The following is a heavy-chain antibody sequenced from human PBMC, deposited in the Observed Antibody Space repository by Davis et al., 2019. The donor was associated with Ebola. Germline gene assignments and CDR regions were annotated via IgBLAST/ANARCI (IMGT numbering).Heavy chain of an antibody. J-gene: IGHJ4*02. CDR3: AKATTGNAPSFEY. D-gene: IGHD2-8*02. CDR1: GFSFNNFG. CDR2: FGGLDGGP. V-gene: IGHV3-23*01. Sequence: PGGSLRLSCAASGFSFNNFGISWVRQSPGKGLEWVSTFGGLDGGPNYGDSVKGRFTISRDNSRNTVYLQMNFLSADDTAVYYCAKATTGNAPSFEYWGQGTRVIVSS.